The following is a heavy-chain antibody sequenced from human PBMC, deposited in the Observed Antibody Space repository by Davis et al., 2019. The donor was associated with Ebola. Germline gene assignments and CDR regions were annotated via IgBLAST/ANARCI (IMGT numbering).Heavy chain of an antibody. D-gene: IGHD2-2*01. J-gene: IGHJ6*02. CDR3: VKGDIVVVPAAINPEENYYYGMDV. Sequence: PGGSLRLSCSPSPFSFISYAMHWVRQAPGKGLEYVSAISSNGGSTYYADSVKGRFTISRDNSKNTLYLQISSLRAEDTAVYYCVKGDIVVVPAAINPEENYYYGMDVWGQGTTVTVSS. CDR1: PFSFISYA. CDR2: ISSNGGST. V-gene: IGHV3-64D*08.